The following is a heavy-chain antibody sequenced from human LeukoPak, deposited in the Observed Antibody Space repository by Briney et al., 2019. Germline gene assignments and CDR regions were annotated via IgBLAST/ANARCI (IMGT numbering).Heavy chain of an antibody. CDR3: AKDSGYANAFDI. D-gene: IGHD5-12*01. Sequence: GGSLRLSCAASEFTFSSYAMHWVRQAPGKGLEWVAVISYDGSNKYYADSVKGRFTISRDNSKNTLYLQMHSLRPEDTSVYYCAKDSGYANAFDIWGQGTMVTVSS. CDR1: EFTFSSYA. J-gene: IGHJ3*02. CDR2: ISYDGSNK. V-gene: IGHV3-30-3*01.